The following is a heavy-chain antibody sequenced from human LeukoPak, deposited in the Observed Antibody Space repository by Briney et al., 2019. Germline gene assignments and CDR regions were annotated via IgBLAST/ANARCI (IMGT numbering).Heavy chain of an antibody. Sequence: GGSLRLSCEASEFTVSNYYMSWVRQAPGKGLEWVSVIYSGGRTYYVDSVKGRFTISRDNPQNTLYLQMNSLRVEDTAVYYCARGGKKNTSGWFFAFDIWGQGTLVTVSS. D-gene: IGHD6-19*01. J-gene: IGHJ3*02. V-gene: IGHV3-53*01. CDR2: IYSGGRT. CDR3: ARGGKKNTSGWFFAFDI. CDR1: EFTVSNYY.